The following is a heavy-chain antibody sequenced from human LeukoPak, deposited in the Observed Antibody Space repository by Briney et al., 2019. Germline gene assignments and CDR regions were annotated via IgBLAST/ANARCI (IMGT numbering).Heavy chain of an antibody. CDR3: ARDGGIYCSSTSCSTNWFDP. J-gene: IGHJ5*02. D-gene: IGHD2-2*02. CDR2: ISAYNGNT. V-gene: IGHV1-18*01. Sequence: ASVKVSCKASGYTFTSYGISWVRQAPGQGLEWMGWISAYNGNTNYAQKLQGRVTMTTDTSTSTAYMELRSLRSDDTAVYYCARDGGIYCSSTSCSTNWFDPWGQGTLVTVSS. CDR1: GYTFTSYG.